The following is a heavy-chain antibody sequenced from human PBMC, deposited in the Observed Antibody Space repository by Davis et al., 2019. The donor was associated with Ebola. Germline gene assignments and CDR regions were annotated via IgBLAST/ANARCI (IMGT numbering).Heavy chain of an antibody. V-gene: IGHV3-15*01. Sequence: PGGSLRLSCAASGFTFSNAWMTWVRQAPGKGLEWVGRIKSKTDGGTTDYAAPVKGRFTTSRDDSKNTLYLQMNSLKTEDTAVYYCTIGRQYYYDSSGSRAHFDYWGQGTLVTVSS. CDR1: GFTFSNAW. CDR2: IKSKTDGGTT. J-gene: IGHJ4*02. CDR3: TIGRQYYYDSSGSRAHFDY. D-gene: IGHD3-22*01.